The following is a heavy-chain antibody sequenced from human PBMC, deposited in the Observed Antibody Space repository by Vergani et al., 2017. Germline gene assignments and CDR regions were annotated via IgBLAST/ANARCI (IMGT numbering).Heavy chain of an antibody. D-gene: IGHD2-2*01. CDR1: GGSISSGGYY. J-gene: IGHJ6*02. V-gene: IGHV4-31*03. CDR2: IYYSGST. Sequence: QVQLQESGPGLVKPSQTLSLTCTVSGGSISSGGYYWSWIRQHPGKGLEWIGYIYYSGSTYYNPSLKSRVTISVDTSKNQFSLKLSSVTAADTAVYYWARGTGYCSSTSCYLDGMDVWGQGTTVTVSS. CDR3: ARGTGYCSSTSCYLDGMDV.